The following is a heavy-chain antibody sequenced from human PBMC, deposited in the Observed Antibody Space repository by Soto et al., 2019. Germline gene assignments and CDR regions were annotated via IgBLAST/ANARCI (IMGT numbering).Heavy chain of an antibody. J-gene: IGHJ4*02. CDR2: IYWDDDK. D-gene: IGHD2-8*02. CDR1: GFSLSTSGVG. V-gene: IGHV2-5*02. CDR3: AHTRLQPGGVGYFDY. Sequence: QITLKESGPTLVKPTQTLTLTCTFSGFSLSTSGVGVGWIRQPPGKALEWLALIYWDDDKRYSPSLKSRLTTPKDTSNNQPVLTLTHMDPVDTATYSGAHTRLQPGGVGYFDYWGQGTLVTVSS.